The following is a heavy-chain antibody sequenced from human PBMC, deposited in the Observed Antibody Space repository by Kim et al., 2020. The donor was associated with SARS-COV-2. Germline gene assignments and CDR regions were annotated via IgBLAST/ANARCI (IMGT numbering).Heavy chain of an antibody. CDR2: INHSGST. CDR1: GGSFSGYY. CDR3: ARVYRPPVRRITMVRGVIINAFDI. J-gene: IGHJ3*02. D-gene: IGHD3-10*01. Sequence: SETLSLTCAVYGGSFSGYYWSWIRQPPGKGLEWIGEINHSGSTNYNPSLKSRVTISVDTSKNQFSLKLSSVTAADTAVYYCARVYRPPVRRITMVRGVIINAFDIWGPWTMVTVSS. V-gene: IGHV4-34*01.